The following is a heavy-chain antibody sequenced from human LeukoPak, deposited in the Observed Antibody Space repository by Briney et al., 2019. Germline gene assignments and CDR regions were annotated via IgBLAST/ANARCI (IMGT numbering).Heavy chain of an antibody. J-gene: IGHJ4*02. D-gene: IGHD3-10*01. Sequence: PGGSLRLSCAASGFTFSSYGMHWVRQAPGKGLEWVAVIPYDGSNKYYADSVKGRFTISRDNSKNTLYLQMNSLRAEDTAVYYCAKDTYGSGSYLDYWGQGTLVTVSS. CDR1: GFTFSSYG. V-gene: IGHV3-30*18. CDR2: IPYDGSNK. CDR3: AKDTYGSGSYLDY.